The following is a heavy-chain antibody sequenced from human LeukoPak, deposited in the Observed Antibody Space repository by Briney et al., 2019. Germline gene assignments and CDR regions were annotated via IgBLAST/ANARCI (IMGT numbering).Heavy chain of an antibody. CDR1: GGSISSYY. V-gene: IGHV4-59*01. D-gene: IGHD2-15*01. CDR3: ARDSGCSGGSCYSTFDY. CDR2: IYYSGST. Sequence: SETLSLTCTVSGGSISSYYWSWTRQPPGKGLEWIGYIYYSGSTNYNPSLKSRVTISVDTSKNQFSLKLSSVTAADTAVYYCARDSGCSGGSCYSTFDYWGQGTLVTVSS. J-gene: IGHJ4*02.